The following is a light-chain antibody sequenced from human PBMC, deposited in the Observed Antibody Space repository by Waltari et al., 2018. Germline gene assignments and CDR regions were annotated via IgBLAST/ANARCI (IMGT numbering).Light chain of an antibody. V-gene: IGKV1-NL1*01. CDR1: QGINYR. CDR3: QQYYEKPHG. CDR2: DGS. Sequence: DVRLIQSPSSLSAAVGDRVILTCRPSQGINYRLAWYQQKAGKAPRLLVYDGSTLVSGVSRRFSGGGSGTEYSLTITALQPEDSATYFGQQYYEKPHGFGQGT. J-gene: IGKJ2*03.